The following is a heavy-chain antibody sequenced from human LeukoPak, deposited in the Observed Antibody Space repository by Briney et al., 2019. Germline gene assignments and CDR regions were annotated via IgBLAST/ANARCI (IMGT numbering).Heavy chain of an antibody. CDR1: GYTFTSYY. CDR2: INPNSGGT. V-gene: IGHV1-2*02. CDR3: ARDYYGSGSSNWFDP. D-gene: IGHD3-10*01. J-gene: IGHJ5*02. Sequence: ASVKVSCKASGYTFTSYYMHWVRQAPGQGLEWMGWINPNSGGTNYAQKFQGRVTMTRDTSISTAYMELSRLGSDDTAVYYCARDYYGSGSSNWFDPWGQGTLVTVSS.